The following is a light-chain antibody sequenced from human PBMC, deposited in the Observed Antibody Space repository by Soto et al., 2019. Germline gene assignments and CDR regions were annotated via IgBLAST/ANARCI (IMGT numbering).Light chain of an antibody. CDR3: CSFAGRKTWV. J-gene: IGLJ3*02. CDR1: SSNIGGNS. CDR2: EVT. V-gene: IGLV1-51*02. Sequence: QSVMTQPPSVSAAPGQKVTISCSGSSSNIGGNSVSWYQQLPGTAPKLIIYEVTERPSGVSPRFSGSKSVNTASLTISGLRAEDEADYFCCSFAGRKTWVFGGGTKLTVL.